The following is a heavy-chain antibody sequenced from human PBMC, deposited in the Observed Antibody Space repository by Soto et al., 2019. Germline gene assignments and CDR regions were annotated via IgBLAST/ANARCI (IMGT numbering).Heavy chain of an antibody. Sequence: GGSLRLSCAASGFNFSDYYMTWIRQAPGKGLEWISYISTSCRDTEYADSVKGRFLISRDNAKRSLYLQMNSLRVEDTAVYYCARWLEVLTTSDSWGQGTLVTVSS. CDR2: ISTSCRDT. CDR1: GFNFSDYY. CDR3: ARWLEVLTTSDS. D-gene: IGHD3-22*01. J-gene: IGHJ4*02. V-gene: IGHV3-11*06.